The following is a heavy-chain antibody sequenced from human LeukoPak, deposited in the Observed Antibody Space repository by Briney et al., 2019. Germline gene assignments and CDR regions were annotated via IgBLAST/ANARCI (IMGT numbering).Heavy chain of an antibody. CDR3: AKGKNPLRYFDWVGDDYYYGMDV. Sequence: KPGGSLRLSCAASGFTFSDYYMSWIRQAPGMGLEWLSYISASRDITYYADSVKGRFTISRDNAKNSLYLQMNSLRAEDTAVYFCAKGKNPLRYFDWVGDDYYYGMDVWGQGTTVTVSS. V-gene: IGHV3-11*06. J-gene: IGHJ6*02. CDR2: ISASRDIT. CDR1: GFTFSDYY. D-gene: IGHD3-9*01.